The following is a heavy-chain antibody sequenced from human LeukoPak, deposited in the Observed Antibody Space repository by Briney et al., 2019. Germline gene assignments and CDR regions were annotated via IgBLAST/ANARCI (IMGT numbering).Heavy chain of an antibody. CDR1: GYTFTGYY. V-gene: IGHV1-2*02. J-gene: IGHJ5*02. Sequence: ASVTVSCKASGYTFTGYYMHWVRQAPGQGLEWMGWINPNSGGTNYAQKFQGRVTMTRDTSISTAYMELSRLRSDDTAVYYCARVAPLYCGGGSCYKNWFDPWGQGTLVTVSS. CDR2: INPNSGGT. CDR3: ARVAPLYCGGGSCYKNWFDP. D-gene: IGHD2-15*01.